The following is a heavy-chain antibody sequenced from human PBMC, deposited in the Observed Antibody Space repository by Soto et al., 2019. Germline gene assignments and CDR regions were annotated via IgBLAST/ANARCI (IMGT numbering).Heavy chain of an antibody. D-gene: IGHD3-10*01. CDR2: FYTGAKT. CDR1: GFAVSSND. J-gene: IGHJ6*02. CDR3: ARAGWFGAYGMDV. Sequence: GGSLRLSXVASGFAVSSNDVTWVRQAPGKALEWVSIFYTGAKTDYAATVTSQFTLSRDNVKNIVFLQMNSLRLEDTGVYYCARAGWFGAYGMDVWGQGTTVTVSS. V-gene: IGHV3-53*01.